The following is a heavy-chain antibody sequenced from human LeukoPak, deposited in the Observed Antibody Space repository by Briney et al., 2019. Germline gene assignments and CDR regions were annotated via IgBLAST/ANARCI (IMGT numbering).Heavy chain of an antibody. V-gene: IGHV4-34*01. CDR2: INHSGST. CDR3: ARGTGSIVVVPAAMFRGYYYFDY. CDR1: GGSFSGYY. J-gene: IGHJ4*02. Sequence: SETLSLTCAVYGGSFSGYYWSWIRQPPGKGLEWIGEINHSGSTNYNPSLKSRVTISVDTSKNQFSLKLSFVTAADTAVYYCARGTGSIVVVPAAMFRGYYYFDYWGQGTLVTVSS. D-gene: IGHD2-2*01.